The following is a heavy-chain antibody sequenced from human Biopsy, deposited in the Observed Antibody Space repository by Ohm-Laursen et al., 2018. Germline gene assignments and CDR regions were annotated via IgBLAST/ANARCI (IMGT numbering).Heavy chain of an antibody. D-gene: IGHD3-10*01. CDR1: GFNFNHYA. CDR2: ISWSNDNI. CDR3: AKVRKGFGESGSQYNSDMDV. V-gene: IGHV3-9*01. J-gene: IGHJ6*02. Sequence: SLRLSCSASGFNFNHYAMQWVRQVPGKGLEWVSSISWSNDNIHYADSVKGRFTISRDNAKNSLYLQTNSLRAEDTAFYYCAKVRKGFGESGSQYNSDMDVWGQGTTVTVSS.